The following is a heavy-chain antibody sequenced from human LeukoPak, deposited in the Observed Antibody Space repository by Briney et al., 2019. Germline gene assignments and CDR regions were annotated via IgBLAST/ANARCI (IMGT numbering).Heavy chain of an antibody. V-gene: IGHV3-74*01. CDR2: INSDGSST. Sequence: AGGSLRLSCAASGFTFSDYWIHWVRQAPGKGLVWVAHINSDGSSTNYADSVKGRFTISRDNAKNTLFLQMNSLRAEDTAVYYCARITVPGILFSWGQGTLVTVSS. J-gene: IGHJ4*02. D-gene: IGHD6-19*01. CDR1: GFTFSDYW. CDR3: ARITVPGILFS.